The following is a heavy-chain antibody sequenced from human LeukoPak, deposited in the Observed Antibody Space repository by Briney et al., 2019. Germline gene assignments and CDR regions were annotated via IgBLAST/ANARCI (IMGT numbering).Heavy chain of an antibody. Sequence: ASVKVSCTVSGYTLTELSMHWVRQAPGKGLEWMGGFDPEDGETIYAQKFQGRVTMTEDTSTDTAYMELSSLRSEDTAVYYCATDRAVAGPYYYGMDVWGQGTTVTVSS. CDR3: ATDRAVAGPYYYGMDV. CDR1: GYTLTELS. CDR2: FDPEDGET. V-gene: IGHV1-24*01. J-gene: IGHJ6*02. D-gene: IGHD6-19*01.